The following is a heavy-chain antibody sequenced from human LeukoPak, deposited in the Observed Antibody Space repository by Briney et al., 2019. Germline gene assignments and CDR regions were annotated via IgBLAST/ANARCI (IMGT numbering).Heavy chain of an antibody. J-gene: IGHJ3*02. V-gene: IGHV3-30*02. Sequence: GGSLRLSCAASGFTFSSYGMHWVRQAPGKGLEWVAFIRFDGSYNSYSDSVKDRFTISRDNAKNTLYLQMNSLRAEDTAVYYCARDKGQWLVTFDIWGQGTMVTVSS. CDR3: ARDKGQWLVTFDI. CDR2: IRFDGSYN. CDR1: GFTFSSYG. D-gene: IGHD6-19*01.